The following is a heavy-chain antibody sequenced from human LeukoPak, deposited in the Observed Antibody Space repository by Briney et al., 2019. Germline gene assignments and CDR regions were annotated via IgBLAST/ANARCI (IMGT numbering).Heavy chain of an antibody. CDR3: ARLKGEVAASTDFDY. CDR2: IYYSGST. Sequence: SETLSLTCTVSGVSISSSSYSWGWLRQPPGKGLEWIGSIYYSGSTYYNPSLKSRVTISVDTSKNQFSLKLSPVTAADTAVYYCARLKGEVAASTDFDYWGQGTLVTVSS. J-gene: IGHJ4*02. V-gene: IGHV4-39*01. CDR1: GVSISSSSYS. D-gene: IGHD2-15*01.